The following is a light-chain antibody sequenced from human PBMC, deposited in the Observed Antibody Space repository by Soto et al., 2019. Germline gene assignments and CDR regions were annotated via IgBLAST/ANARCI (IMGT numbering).Light chain of an antibody. J-gene: IGLJ1*01. Sequence: QSVLTQPASVSGSPGQPITISCTGTSSDVGNYDYVSWYQLHPVKAPKLMVFEVSNRPSGVSYRFPGSKSGNTASLTISGLQAEDEADYFCSSYSISTAYLVGTGTKVTV. CDR1: SSDVGNYDY. CDR2: EVS. V-gene: IGLV2-14*01. CDR3: SSYSISTAYL.